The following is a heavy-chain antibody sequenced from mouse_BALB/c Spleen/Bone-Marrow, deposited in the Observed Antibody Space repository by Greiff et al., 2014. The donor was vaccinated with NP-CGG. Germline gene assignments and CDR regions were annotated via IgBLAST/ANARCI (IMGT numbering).Heavy chain of an antibody. V-gene: IGHV2-3*01. D-gene: IGHD2-10*02. CDR2: IWGDGST. CDR3: AKGEYAKRYYAMDY. J-gene: IGHJ4*01. Sequence: QVQLQQSGPGLVAPSQSLSITCTVSGFSLTSYGVSWVRQSPGKGLEWLGVIWGDGSTNYHSALISRLSISKGNSKSQLFLKLNSLQTDDTATYYCAKGEYAKRYYAMDYWGQGTSVTVSS. CDR1: GFSLTSYG.